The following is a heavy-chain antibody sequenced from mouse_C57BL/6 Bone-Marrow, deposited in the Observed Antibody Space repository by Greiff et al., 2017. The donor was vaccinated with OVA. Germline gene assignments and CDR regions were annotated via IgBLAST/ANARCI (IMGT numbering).Heavy chain of an antibody. CDR3: ARYGYDPFFDY. V-gene: IGHV1-77*01. CDR1: GYTFTDYY. D-gene: IGHD2-2*01. CDR2: IGPGSGST. Sequence: QVQLQQSGAELVKPGASVKISCKASGYTFTDYYINWVKQRPGQGLEWIGKIGPGSGSTYYNEKFKGKATLTADKSSSTAYMQLSSLTSEDASVYFCARYGYDPFFDYWGQGTTLTVSS. J-gene: IGHJ2*01.